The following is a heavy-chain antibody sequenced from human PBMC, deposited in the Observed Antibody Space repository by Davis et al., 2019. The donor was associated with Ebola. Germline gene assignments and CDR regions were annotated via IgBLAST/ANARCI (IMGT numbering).Heavy chain of an antibody. J-gene: IGHJ6*04. D-gene: IGHD6-19*01. CDR3: ARDSSGWYGYGMDV. Sequence: ASVKVSCKASGYTFTSYAMHWVRQAPGQRLEWMGWINAGNGNTKYSQKFQGRVTITRDTSASTAYMELSSLRSEDTAVYYCARDSSGWYGYGMDVWGKGTTVTVSS. V-gene: IGHV1-3*01. CDR1: GYTFTSYA. CDR2: INAGNGNT.